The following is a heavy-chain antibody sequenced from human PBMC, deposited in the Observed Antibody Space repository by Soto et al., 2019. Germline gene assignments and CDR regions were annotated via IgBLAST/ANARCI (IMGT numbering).Heavy chain of an antibody. CDR3: ATVKDYGDYAWFDP. Sequence: ASVKVSFKVSGYTLTELSMHWLRQAPGKGLEWMGGFDPEDGETIYAQKFQGRVTMTEDTSTDTAYMELSSLRSEDTAVYYCATVKDYGDYAWFDPWGQGTLVTVSS. V-gene: IGHV1-24*01. CDR2: FDPEDGET. J-gene: IGHJ5*02. CDR1: GYTLTELS. D-gene: IGHD4-17*01.